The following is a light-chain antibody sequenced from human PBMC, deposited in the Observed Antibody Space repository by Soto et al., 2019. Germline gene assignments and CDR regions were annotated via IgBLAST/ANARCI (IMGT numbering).Light chain of an antibody. CDR3: QQRSNWPT. J-gene: IGKJ4*01. Sequence: EIVLTQSPATLSLSPGERATLSCRARQSVSSYLAWYQQKPGQAPRLLIYDASNRATGIPARFSGSGSGTDFTLTISSLEPEDFAVYYCQQRSNWPTFGGGTKVDIK. CDR2: DAS. V-gene: IGKV3-11*01. CDR1: QSVSSY.